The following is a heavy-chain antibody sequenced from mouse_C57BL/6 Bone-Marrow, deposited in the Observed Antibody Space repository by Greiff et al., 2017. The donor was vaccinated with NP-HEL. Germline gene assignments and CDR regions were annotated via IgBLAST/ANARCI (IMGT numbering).Heavy chain of an antibody. CDR3: ARVPPYGSTWYFDV. CDR1: GYTFTSYW. J-gene: IGHJ1*03. D-gene: IGHD1-1*01. Sequence: VQLQQPGAELVRPGSSVKLSCKASGYTFTSYWMHWVKQRPIQGLEWIGNIDPSDSENHYKQKFKDKATCTVYKSSSTAYMQLSSLTSEDSAVYYCARVPPYGSTWYFDVWGTGTTVTVSS. V-gene: IGHV1-52*01. CDR2: IDPSDSEN.